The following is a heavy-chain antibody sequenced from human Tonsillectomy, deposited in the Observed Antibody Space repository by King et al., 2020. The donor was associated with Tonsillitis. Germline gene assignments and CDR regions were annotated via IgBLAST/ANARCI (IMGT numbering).Heavy chain of an antibody. CDR1: DGSISSYY. V-gene: IGHV4-4*07. CDR2: IYTSGTT. CDR3: ARGGHGFDN. D-gene: IGHD1-26*01. Sequence: QLQESGPGLVKPSETLSLTCTVSDGSISSYYCSWIRQPAGKGLEWIGRIYTSGTTYYNPSLKSRVTMSVDTSKKQFSLKPRSVTAADTAVYYCARGGHGFDNWGQGTLVTVSS. J-gene: IGHJ5*02.